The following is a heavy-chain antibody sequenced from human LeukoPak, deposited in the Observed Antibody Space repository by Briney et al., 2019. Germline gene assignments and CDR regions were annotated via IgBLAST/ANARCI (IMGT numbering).Heavy chain of an antibody. CDR1: GGSFSGYY. CDR3: ARRYYDFWSGGYYYYMDV. J-gene: IGHJ6*03. D-gene: IGHD3-3*01. V-gene: IGHV4-34*01. CDR2: INHSGST. Sequence: SETLSLTCAVYGGSFSGYYWSWIRQPPGKGLEWIGEINHSGSTNYNPSLKSRVTISVDTSKNQFSLKLSSVTAADTAVYYCARRYYDFWSGGYYYYMDVSGKGTTVTVSS.